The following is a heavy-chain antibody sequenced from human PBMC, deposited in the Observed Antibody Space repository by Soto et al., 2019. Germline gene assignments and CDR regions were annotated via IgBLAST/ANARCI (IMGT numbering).Heavy chain of an antibody. CDR1: GFTFNNYA. D-gene: IGHD1-26*01. V-gene: IGHV3-23*01. CDR2: IYGGGGAT. Sequence: EVQLLESGGGLVQPGGSLRLSCAASGFTFNNYAMSWVRQAPGKGLEWVSSIYGGGGATYYAGPVKGRFTISRDDSQNTLFLEMNNLRAEDTAVYYCAKVLRCGSWPTWSLRGNWPKWDFYYLDRWGQGTLVGVSS. J-gene: IGHJ4*02. CDR3: AKVLRCGSWPTWSLRGNWPKWDFYYLDR.